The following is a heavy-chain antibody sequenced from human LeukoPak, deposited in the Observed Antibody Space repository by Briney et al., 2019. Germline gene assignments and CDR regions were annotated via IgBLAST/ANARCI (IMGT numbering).Heavy chain of an antibody. CDR2: IYYSGST. J-gene: IGHJ4*02. V-gene: IGHV4-59*01. CDR1: GGSISSYY. D-gene: IGHD5/OR15-5a*01. CDR3: ASLNRVSTTMYYFDY. Sequence: SETLSLTCTVSGGSISSYYWSWIRQPPGKGLELIGYIYYSGSTNYNPSLNSRVNISVDTSQNQFSLKLSSVTAADTAVYYCASLNRVSTTMYYFDYWGQGTLVTVSS.